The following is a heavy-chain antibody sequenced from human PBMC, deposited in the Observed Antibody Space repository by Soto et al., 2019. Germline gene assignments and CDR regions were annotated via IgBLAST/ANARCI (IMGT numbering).Heavy chain of an antibody. CDR3: ARGIEGWYQGRYYYGMDV. CDR1: GGSVSSGSYY. V-gene: IGHV4-61*01. Sequence: QVQLQESGPGLVKPSETLSLTCTVSGGSVSSGSYYWSWIRQPPGKGLEWIGYIYYSGSTNYNPSLKSRVTISVATSKNQFSLKLSSVTAAETAVYYCARGIEGWYQGRYYYGMDVWGQGTTVTVSS. D-gene: IGHD6-19*01. CDR2: IYYSGST. J-gene: IGHJ6*02.